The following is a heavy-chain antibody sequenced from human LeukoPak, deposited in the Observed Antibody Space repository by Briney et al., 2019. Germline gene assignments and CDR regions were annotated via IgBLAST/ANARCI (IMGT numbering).Heavy chain of an antibody. V-gene: IGHV3-30*02. Sequence: GGSLRLSCAASGFTFDRHGMHWVRQAPGKGLEWGAYVRFAGTDKYHVDSVKGRFSISRDNSKNTLYLQMNSLRVEDTAVYYCVRDREWSFDYWGQGTLVTVSS. CDR1: GFTFDRHG. CDR3: VRDREWSFDY. J-gene: IGHJ4*02. D-gene: IGHD3-3*01. CDR2: VRFAGTDK.